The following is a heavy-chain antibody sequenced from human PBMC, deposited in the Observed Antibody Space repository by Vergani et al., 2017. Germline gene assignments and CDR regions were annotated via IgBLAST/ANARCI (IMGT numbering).Heavy chain of an antibody. CDR2: ISGSGGST. CDR1: GFTFSSYA. V-gene: IGHV3-23*04. CDR3: AKVYEYCSSTSCSTGAFDI. D-gene: IGHD2-2*01. Sequence: VQLVESGGGVVQPGRSLRLSCAASGFTFSSYAMSWVRQAPGKGLEWVSAISGSGGSTYYADSVKGRFTISRDNSKNTLYLQMNSLRAEDTAVYYCAKVYEYCSSTSCSTGAFDIWGQGTMVTVSS. J-gene: IGHJ3*02.